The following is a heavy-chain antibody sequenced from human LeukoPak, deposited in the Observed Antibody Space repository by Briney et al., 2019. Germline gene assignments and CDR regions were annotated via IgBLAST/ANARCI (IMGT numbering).Heavy chain of an antibody. CDR3: AKDAPSIAVAGRLPGY. V-gene: IGHV3-30*02. CDR1: GFTFSSYG. D-gene: IGHD6-19*01. J-gene: IGHJ4*02. Sequence: GGSLRLSCAASGFTFSSYGMHWVRQAPGKGLEWVAFIRYDGSNKYYADSVKGRFTISRDNSKNTLYLQMNSLRAEDTAVYYCAKDAPSIAVAGRLPGYWGQGTLATVSS. CDR2: IRYDGSNK.